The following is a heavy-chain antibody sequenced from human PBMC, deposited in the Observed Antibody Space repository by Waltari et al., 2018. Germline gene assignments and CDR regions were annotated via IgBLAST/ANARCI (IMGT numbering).Heavy chain of an antibody. V-gene: IGHV3-21*01. CDR1: GFTFSSYS. CDR2: ISSSSSYI. D-gene: IGHD5-18*01. CDR3: ARPLYSYGYEY. Sequence: EVQLVESGGGLVKPGGSLRLSCAASGFTFSSYSMNWVRQAPGKGLEWVSSISSSSSYISYADSVKGRFTISRDNAKNSLYLQMNSLRAEDTAVYYCARPLYSYGYEYWGQGTLVTVSS. J-gene: IGHJ4*02.